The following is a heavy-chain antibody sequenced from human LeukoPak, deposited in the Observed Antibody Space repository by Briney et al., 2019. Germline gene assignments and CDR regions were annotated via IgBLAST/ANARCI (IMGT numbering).Heavy chain of an antibody. CDR1: GFTFTTYD. D-gene: IGHD6-6*01. Sequence: PGRSLRLSCGASGFTFTTYDMHWARQAPGKGLEWVSYISYGESNIYYADSVKGRFTISRDNSNNTLYLQMNSLRGDDTAVYYCARGTEYTSSYYYNYPMDVWGKGTTVTVSS. CDR3: ARGTEYTSSYYYNYPMDV. CDR2: ISYGESNI. J-gene: IGHJ6*03. V-gene: IGHV3-30*04.